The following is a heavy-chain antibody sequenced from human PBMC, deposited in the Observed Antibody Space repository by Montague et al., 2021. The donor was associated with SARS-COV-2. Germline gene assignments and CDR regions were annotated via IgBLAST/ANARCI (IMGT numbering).Heavy chain of an antibody. V-gene: IGHV4-61*01. D-gene: IGHD3-3*01. Sequence: SETLSLTCIVSGGSVSSGSYYWSWIRQPPGKGLEWIGYIYYSGSTNYNPSLKSRVTISVDTSKNQFSLKLSSVTVADTAVYYCARDPWRITIFGVSNTYWYFDLWGRGTLVTVSS. CDR1: GGSVSSGSYY. J-gene: IGHJ2*01. CDR3: ARDPWRITIFGVSNTYWYFDL. CDR2: IYYSGST.